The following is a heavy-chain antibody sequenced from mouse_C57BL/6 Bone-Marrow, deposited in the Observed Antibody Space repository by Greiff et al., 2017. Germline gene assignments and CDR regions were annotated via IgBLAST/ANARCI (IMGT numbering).Heavy chain of an antibody. CDR3: AANWDWYFDV. CDR2: INPYNGGT. J-gene: IGHJ1*03. Sequence: MQLKESGPVLVKPGASVKMSCKASGYTFTDYYMNWVKQSHGKSLEWIGVINPYNGGTSYNQKFKGKATLTVDKSSSTAYMELNSLTSEDSAVYYCAANWDWYFDVWGTGTTVTVSS. V-gene: IGHV1-19*01. D-gene: IGHD4-1*01. CDR1: GYTFTDYY.